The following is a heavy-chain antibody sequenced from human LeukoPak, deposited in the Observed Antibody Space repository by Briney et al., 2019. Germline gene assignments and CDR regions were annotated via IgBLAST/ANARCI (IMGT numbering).Heavy chain of an antibody. CDR3: AKDLTWNTADY. V-gene: IGHV3-74*01. J-gene: IGHJ4*02. CDR2: IDTDGSTT. CDR1: GFTFSNSW. Sequence: GGSLRLSCAASGFTFSNSWMHWFRQVPGKGLVWVSRIDTDGSTTGYADSVRGRFTISRDNAKSTLYLQMNGLRAVDTAIYYCAKDLTWNTADYWGQGTLVTVSS. D-gene: IGHD1/OR15-1a*01.